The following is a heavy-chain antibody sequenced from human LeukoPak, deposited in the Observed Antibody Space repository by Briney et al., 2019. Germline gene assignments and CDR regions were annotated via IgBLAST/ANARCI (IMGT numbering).Heavy chain of an antibody. CDR3: ARPSGYSYGYSDY. J-gene: IGHJ4*02. V-gene: IGHV3-23*01. Sequence: PGGSLRLSCAASGFTFASYAMSWVRQAPGKGLEWVSAITGSGGSTYYADSVKGRFTISRDNSKNTLYLQMNSLRAEDTAVYYCARPSGYSYGYSDYWGQGTLVTVSS. CDR1: GFTFASYA. D-gene: IGHD5-18*01. CDR2: ITGSGGST.